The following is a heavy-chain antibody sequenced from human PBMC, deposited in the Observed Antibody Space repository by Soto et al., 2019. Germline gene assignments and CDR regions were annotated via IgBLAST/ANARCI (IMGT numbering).Heavy chain of an antibody. J-gene: IGHJ6*02. CDR3: ARGFSSVSMDA. Sequence: SDTLSLTCTVSGDSVSSGGYYWSWIRQPPGKGLEWIGYIYSSGSANYNPSLKSRVTISRDTSKNQISLKVASVTAADTAGYYCARGFSSVSMDAWGQGTTVTVS. D-gene: IGHD6-19*01. V-gene: IGHV4-61*08. CDR2: IYSSGSA. CDR1: GDSVSSGGYY.